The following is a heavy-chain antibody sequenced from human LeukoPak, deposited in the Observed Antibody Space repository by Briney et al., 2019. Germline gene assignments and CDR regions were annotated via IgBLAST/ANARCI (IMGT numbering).Heavy chain of an antibody. CDR3: ARDRHTAMVYYYYYMDV. Sequence: GGSLRLSCAGSGLTLSNYSINWVRQATGEGLEWVSSISPSSHYIYYADSARGRFTISRDNARTSLYLQMNSLRDEDTAVYYCARDRHTAMVYYYYYMDVWGTGTTVTVSS. V-gene: IGHV3-21*04. CDR1: GLTLSNYS. J-gene: IGHJ6*03. D-gene: IGHD5-18*01. CDR2: ISPSSHYI.